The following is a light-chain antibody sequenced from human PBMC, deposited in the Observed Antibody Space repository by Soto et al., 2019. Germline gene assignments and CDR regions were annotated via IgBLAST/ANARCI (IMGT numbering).Light chain of an antibody. CDR1: QSVSSN. Sequence: EIVMTQAPATLSVSPGERATLSCRSGQSVSSNLAWHQQKPGQAPRILMYDASTRATGIPARFSGSGSGTEFTLTISSLQSEDFAVYYCQQYHNWPITFGQGTRLEIK. CDR2: DAS. V-gene: IGKV3-15*01. J-gene: IGKJ5*01. CDR3: QQYHNWPIT.